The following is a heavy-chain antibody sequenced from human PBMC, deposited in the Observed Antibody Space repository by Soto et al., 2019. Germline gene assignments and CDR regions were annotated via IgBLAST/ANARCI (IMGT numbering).Heavy chain of an antibody. J-gene: IGHJ6*02. V-gene: IGHV3-30*18. D-gene: IGHD6-13*01. CDR2: ISYDGSNK. CDR3: AKDSPDSSSWYLSNYYYGMDV. Sequence: GGSLRLSCSASGFTFTSYAMSWVRQAPGKGLEWVAVISYDGSNKYYADSVKGRFTISRDNSKNTLYLQMNSLRAEDTAVYYCAKDSPDSSSWYLSNYYYGMDVWGQGTTVTVSS. CDR1: GFTFTSYA.